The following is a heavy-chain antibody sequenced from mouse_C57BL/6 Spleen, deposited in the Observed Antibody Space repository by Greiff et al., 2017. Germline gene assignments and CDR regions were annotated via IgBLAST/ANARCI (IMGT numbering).Heavy chain of an antibody. V-gene: IGHV2-9-1*01. J-gene: IGHJ1*03. CDR3: ARNSYYSSSPRYFDV. CDR2: IWPGGGT. Sequence: VHLVESGPGLVAPSQSLSITCTVSGFSLTSYAISWVRQPPGKGLEWLGVIWPGGGTNYNSALKSILSISKDNTKSQVFLKMNSLQTDDTARYYCARNSYYSSSPRYFDVWGTGTTVTVSS. D-gene: IGHD1-1*01. CDR1: GFSLTSYA.